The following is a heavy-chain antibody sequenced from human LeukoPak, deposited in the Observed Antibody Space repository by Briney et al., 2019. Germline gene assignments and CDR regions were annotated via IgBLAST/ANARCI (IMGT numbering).Heavy chain of an antibody. CDR1: GGSISSYY. J-gene: IGHJ4*02. V-gene: IGHV4-59*01. CDR3: AYSSSSFDY. Sequence: SSETLSLTRTVSGGSISSYYWSWIRQPPGKGPEWIGYIYYSGSTNYNPSLKSRVTISVDTSKNQFSLKLSSVTAADTAVYYCAYSSSSFDYWGQGTLVTVST. D-gene: IGHD6-6*01. CDR2: IYYSGST.